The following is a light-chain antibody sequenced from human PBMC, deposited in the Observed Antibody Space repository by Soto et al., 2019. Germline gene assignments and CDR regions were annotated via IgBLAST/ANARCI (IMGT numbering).Light chain of an antibody. J-gene: IGKJ1*01. CDR3: QQYNDWPRT. V-gene: IGKV3-15*01. CDR2: GAS. Sequence: DIVMTQSPATLSVSPGERATLSCRASQSVSSNLAWYQQKRGQSPRLLMYGASTRATGIPVRFSGSGSGTEFTLIISSLQSEDFAVYYCQQYNDWPRTFGQGTKVEIE. CDR1: QSVSSN.